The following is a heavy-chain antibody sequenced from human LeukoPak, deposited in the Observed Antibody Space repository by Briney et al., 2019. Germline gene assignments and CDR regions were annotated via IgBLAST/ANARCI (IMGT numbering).Heavy chain of an antibody. J-gene: IGHJ5*02. D-gene: IGHD6-6*01. V-gene: IGHV3-21*01. CDR1: GFTFSSYS. Sequence: PGGSLTLSCAASGFTFSSYSMSWVRQAPGKGLEWASFISSSSNYLYYADSVKGRFTISRDNAKNSLYLQMNSLRAEDTAVYYCARDVAARPRWFAPWGQGTLVTVSS. CDR2: ISSSSNYL. CDR3: ARDVAARPRWFAP.